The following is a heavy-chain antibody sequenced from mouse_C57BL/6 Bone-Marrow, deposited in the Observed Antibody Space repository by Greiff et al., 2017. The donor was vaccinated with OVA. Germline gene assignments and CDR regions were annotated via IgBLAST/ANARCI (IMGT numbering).Heavy chain of an antibody. CDR3: AKDYGRKKDAVYY. CDR2: IYPGDGDT. D-gene: IGHD1-1*01. Sequence: QVQLQQSGPELVKPGASVKISCKASGYAFSSSWMNWVKQRPGKGLEWIGRIYPGDGDTNYNGKFKGKATLTADKSSSTAYMQLSSLTSEDSAVYFCAKDYGRKKDAVYYGGQGTSVTVSS. V-gene: IGHV1-82*01. J-gene: IGHJ4*01. CDR1: GYAFSSSW.